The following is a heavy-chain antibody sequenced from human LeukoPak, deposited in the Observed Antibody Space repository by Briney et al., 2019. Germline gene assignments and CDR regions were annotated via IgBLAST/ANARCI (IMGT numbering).Heavy chain of an antibody. CDR1: GGSISSYY. D-gene: IGHD5-24*01. Sequence: SETLSLTCTVSGGSISSYYWSWIRQPPGKGLEWIGYIYYSGSTNYNPSLKSRVTISVDTSKNQFSLKLSSVTAADTAVYYCASSRDGYNEGAFDIWGQGTMVTVSS. J-gene: IGHJ3*02. CDR2: IYYSGST. V-gene: IGHV4-59*12. CDR3: ASSRDGYNEGAFDI.